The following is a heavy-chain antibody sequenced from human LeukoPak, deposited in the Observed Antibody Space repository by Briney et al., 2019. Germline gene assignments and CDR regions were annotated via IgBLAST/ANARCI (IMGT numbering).Heavy chain of an antibody. CDR3: ARDPVVRGVIISDYYYYGMDV. D-gene: IGHD3-10*01. CDR2: IYTSGST. V-gene: IGHV4-4*07. CDR1: GGSISSYY. J-gene: IGHJ6*02. Sequence: SETLSLTCTVSGGSISSYYRSWIRQPAGKGLEWIGRIYTSGSTNYNPSLKSRVTISVDTSKNQFSLKLSSVTAADTAVYYCARDPVVRGVIISDYYYYGMDVWGQGTTVTVSS.